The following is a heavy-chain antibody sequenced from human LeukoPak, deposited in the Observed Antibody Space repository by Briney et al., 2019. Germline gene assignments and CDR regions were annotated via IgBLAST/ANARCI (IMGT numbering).Heavy chain of an antibody. CDR2: ISSDGSNK. D-gene: IGHD3-10*02. V-gene: IGHV3-30*18. CDR1: GFTFSSYG. Sequence: PGGPLRLSCAASGFTFSSYGMHWVRQAPGKGLEWVAVISSDGSNKYYADSVKGRFTISRDNSKNTLYLQMNSLRAEDTAVYYCAELGITMIGGVWGKGTTVTISS. J-gene: IGHJ6*04. CDR3: AELGITMIGGV.